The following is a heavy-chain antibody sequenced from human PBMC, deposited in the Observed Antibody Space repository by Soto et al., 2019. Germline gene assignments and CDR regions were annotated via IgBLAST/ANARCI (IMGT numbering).Heavy chain of an antibody. CDR1: GGSFSGYY. CDR3: ARGLYGSGSYYTGLFDS. J-gene: IGHJ4*02. V-gene: IGHV4-34*01. D-gene: IGHD3-10*01. Sequence: SETLSLTCAVYGGSFSGYYWSWIRQPPGKGLEWIGEINHSGSTNYNPSLKSRVTISVDTSKNQFSLKLSSVTAADTAVYYCARGLYGSGSYYTGLFDSWRQGTLVTVSS. CDR2: INHSGST.